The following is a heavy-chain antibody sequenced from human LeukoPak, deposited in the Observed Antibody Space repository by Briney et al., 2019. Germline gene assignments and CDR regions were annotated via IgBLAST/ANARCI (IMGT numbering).Heavy chain of an antibody. J-gene: IGHJ4*02. CDR2: ISSSSDYI. CDR3: ARGTYFYDSSGYYHGWYFDY. V-gene: IGHV3-21*01. Sequence: GGSLRLSCAASTFTFSSDSMNWVRQAPGKGLEWVSSISSSSDYIYYADSVKGRFTISRDSAKNSLYLQMNSLRDEDTAVYYCARGTYFYDSSGYYHGWYFDYWGQGTLVTVS. D-gene: IGHD3-22*01. CDR1: TFTFSSDS.